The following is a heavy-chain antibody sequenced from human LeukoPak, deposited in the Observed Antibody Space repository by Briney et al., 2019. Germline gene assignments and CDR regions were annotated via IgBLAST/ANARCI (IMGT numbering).Heavy chain of an antibody. J-gene: IGHJ4*02. V-gene: IGHV1-2*02. CDR2: INPNSGGT. Sequence: ASVKVSCKASGYTFTGYYMHWVRQAPGQGLEWMGWINPNSGGTNYAQKFQGRVTMTRDTSIGTAYMELSSLRSEDTAVYYCARDYGDYACDYWGQGTLVTVSS. CDR3: ARDYGDYACDY. CDR1: GYTFTGYY. D-gene: IGHD4-17*01.